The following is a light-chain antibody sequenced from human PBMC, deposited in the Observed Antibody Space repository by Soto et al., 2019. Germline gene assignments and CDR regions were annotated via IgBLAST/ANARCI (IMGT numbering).Light chain of an antibody. CDR1: SSDVGGYNY. J-gene: IGLJ2*01. CDR2: DVS. Sequence: QSALTHPASVSGSPGQSITISCTGTSSDVGGYNYVSWYQQHPGKAPKLMIYDVSNRPSGVSNRFSGSKSGNTASLTISGLQAEDEADYSCSSYTSSSTVVFGGGTKLTVL. V-gene: IGLV2-14*01. CDR3: SSYTSSSTVV.